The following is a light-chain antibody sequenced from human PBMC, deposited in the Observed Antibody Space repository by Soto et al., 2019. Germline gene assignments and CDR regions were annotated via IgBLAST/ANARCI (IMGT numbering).Light chain of an antibody. Sequence: QSALTQPASVSGSPGQSITISCTGTSSDVGNYKYVSWYQQHPGKAPKLMIYEVSNRPSGVSNRLSGSKSGNTASLTISGLQAEDENDYYCFSYTSSGTYVFRTGTKVTV. CDR2: EVS. V-gene: IGLV2-14*01. CDR3: FSYTSSGTYV. J-gene: IGLJ1*01. CDR1: SSDVGNYKY.